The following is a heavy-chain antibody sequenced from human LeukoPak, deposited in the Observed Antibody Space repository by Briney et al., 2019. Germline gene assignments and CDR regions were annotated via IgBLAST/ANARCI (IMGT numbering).Heavy chain of an antibody. J-gene: IGHJ4*02. CDR1: GGSISSYY. D-gene: IGHD3-9*01. V-gene: IGHV4-59*08. CDR2: IYYSGST. Sequence: SETLSLTCTVSGGSISSYYWNWIRQPPGKGLEWIGYIYYSGSTNYNPSLKSRVTISVDTSKNQFSLKLSSVTAADTAVYYCARLYPNSHYDILSYYFDYWGQGTLVTVSS. CDR3: ARLYPNSHYDILSYYFDY.